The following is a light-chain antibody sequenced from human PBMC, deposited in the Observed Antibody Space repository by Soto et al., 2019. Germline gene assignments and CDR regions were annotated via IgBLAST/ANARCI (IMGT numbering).Light chain of an antibody. CDR3: QQYGSSLPIT. CDR2: GAS. CDR1: QSVSSSY. J-gene: IGKJ5*01. V-gene: IGKV3-20*01. Sequence: EIVLTQSPGTLSLSPGERSTLSCMAIQSVSSSYLAWYQQKPGQAPRLLIYGASSRATGIPDRFSGSGSGTDFTLTISRLEPEDFAVYYCQQYGSSLPITFGQGTRLEIK.